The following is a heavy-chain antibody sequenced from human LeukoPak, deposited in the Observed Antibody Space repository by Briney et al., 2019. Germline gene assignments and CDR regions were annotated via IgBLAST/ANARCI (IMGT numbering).Heavy chain of an antibody. J-gene: IGHJ3*02. V-gene: IGHV3-48*04. D-gene: IGHD2-21*01. CDR1: GFTFSSYS. Sequence: SGGSLRLSCAASGFTFSSYSMNWVRQAPGKGLEWVSYISSSGSTIYYADSVKGRFTISRDNAKNSLYLQMNSLRAEDTAVYYCARYARIVGDAFDIWGQGTMVTVSS. CDR2: ISSSGSTI. CDR3: ARYARIVGDAFDI.